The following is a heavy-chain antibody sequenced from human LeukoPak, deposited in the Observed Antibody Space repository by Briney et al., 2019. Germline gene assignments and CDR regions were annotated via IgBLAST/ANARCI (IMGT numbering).Heavy chain of an antibody. CDR1: GFTFSSYS. D-gene: IGHD2-15*01. V-gene: IGHV3-48*01. CDR3: ARGDCSGGSCYLSLTTFDC. J-gene: IGHJ4*02. CDR2: ISSSTSNI. Sequence: LPGGSLRLSCAASGFTFSSYSMNWVRQAPGKGLEWVSYISSSTSNIYYADSVKGRFTISRDKAKNSLYLQMNSLRAEHTALYYCARGDCSGGSCYLSLTTFDCWGQGTLVTVS.